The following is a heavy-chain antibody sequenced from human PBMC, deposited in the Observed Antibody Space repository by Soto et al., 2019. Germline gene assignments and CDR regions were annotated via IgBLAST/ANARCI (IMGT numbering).Heavy chain of an antibody. CDR1: GFTFSSYW. D-gene: IGHD3-3*01. V-gene: IGHV3-74*01. Sequence: GGSLRLSCAASGFTFSSYWMHWVRQAPGKGLVWVSCINSDGSSTNYADSVKGRFTISRDNAKNTLYLQMNSLKAEDTAVYYCARDKTEIFGVAYGLDVWGQGTRVTVSS. J-gene: IGHJ6*02. CDR2: INSDGSST. CDR3: ARDKTEIFGVAYGLDV.